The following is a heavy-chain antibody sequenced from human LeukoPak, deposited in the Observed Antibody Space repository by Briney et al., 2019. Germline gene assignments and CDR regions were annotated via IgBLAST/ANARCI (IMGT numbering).Heavy chain of an antibody. D-gene: IGHD5-24*01. CDR3: ARDPEDGFLDDWFDP. CDR2: ISSSGSTI. CDR1: GFTFSSYE. J-gene: IGHJ5*02. Sequence: GGSLRLSCAASGFTFSSYEMNWVRQAPGKGLEWVSYISSSGSTIYYADSVKGRFTISRDNAKNSLCLQMNSLRAEDTAVYYCARDPEDGFLDDWFDPWGQGTLVTVSS. V-gene: IGHV3-48*03.